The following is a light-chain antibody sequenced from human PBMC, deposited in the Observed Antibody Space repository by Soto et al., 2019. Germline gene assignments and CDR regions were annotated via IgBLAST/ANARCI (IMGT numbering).Light chain of an antibody. CDR1: QTVDSTY. V-gene: IGKV3-20*01. CDR3: QQYDTSPPLYT. J-gene: IGKJ2*01. Sequence: EVVLTQSQGTLSLSPGERATLSCRASQTVDSTYLAWYHQKPGQAPRLLIYRASSRAAGVPDRFSGSGSGTDFTLTISQLDAGDFAVYYCQQYDTSPPLYTFGQGTKLEIK. CDR2: RAS.